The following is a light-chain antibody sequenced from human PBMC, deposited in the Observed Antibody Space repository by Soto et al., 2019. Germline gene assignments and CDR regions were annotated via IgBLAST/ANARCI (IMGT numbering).Light chain of an antibody. CDR3: QHYGDS. J-gene: IGKJ2*01. Sequence: DIQMTQSPSTLSASVGDRVTITCRASQSISTWLAWYQQKPGKAPSLLIYDASRLESGVPSRFRGSGSGTEFTLTISSLQPDDFATYCCQHYGDSFGQGTKVEIK. CDR2: DAS. CDR1: QSISTW. V-gene: IGKV1-5*01.